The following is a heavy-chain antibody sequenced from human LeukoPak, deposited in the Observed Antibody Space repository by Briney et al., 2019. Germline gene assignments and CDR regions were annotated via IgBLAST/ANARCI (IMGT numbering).Heavy chain of an antibody. CDR3: ARGYGSGSYYNY. CDR2: INRGGST. D-gene: IGHD3-10*01. J-gene: IGHJ4*02. V-gene: IGHV4-34*01. Sequence: SETLSLTCAVYSGSSSGYYWSWIRQPPGKGLEWIGEINRGGSTNYNPSLKSRVTISVGTSKNQFSLKLTSVTAADTAVYYCARGYGSGSYYNYWGQGTLVTVSS. CDR1: SGSSSGYY.